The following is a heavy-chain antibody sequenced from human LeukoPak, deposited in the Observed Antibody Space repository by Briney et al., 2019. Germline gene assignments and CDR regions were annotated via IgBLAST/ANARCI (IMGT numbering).Heavy chain of an antibody. CDR1: GFTFSSYA. J-gene: IGHJ4*02. Sequence: PGGSLRLSCAASGFTFSSYAMHWVRQAPGKGLEWVALISYDGNNEYNADSVKGRFTISRDNSKNTLYLQMNSLRADDTAVYYCARPYYDSSGYRLDYWGQGTLVTVSS. CDR2: ISYDGNNE. D-gene: IGHD3-22*01. CDR3: ARPYYDSSGYRLDY. V-gene: IGHV3-30*04.